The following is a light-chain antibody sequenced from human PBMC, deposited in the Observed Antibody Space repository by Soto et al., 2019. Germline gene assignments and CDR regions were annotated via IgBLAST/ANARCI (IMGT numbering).Light chain of an antibody. J-gene: IGKJ1*01. CDR2: KAS. V-gene: IGKV1-5*03. CDR3: QQYYSYPRT. CDR1: QSISSW. Sequence: DIQMTQSPSSLSASVGDRVTITCRPSQSISSWLAWYQQKPGKAPKLLIYKASSLESGVPSRFSGSGSGTDFTLTISCLQSEDFATYYCQQYYSYPRTFGQGTKVDIK.